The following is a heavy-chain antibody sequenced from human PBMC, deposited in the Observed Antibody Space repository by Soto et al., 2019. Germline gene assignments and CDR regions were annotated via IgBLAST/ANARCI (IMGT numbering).Heavy chain of an antibody. CDR2: IHNSGTS. J-gene: IGHJ4*02. CDR3: VREERIAAPQLDY. Sequence: SETLSLTCTVSGGSIKSSDYHWSWNRKSPAKGLEWIGYIHNSGTSFYNPSLRGRVTVTLDTSRSQFSLTLASVTAADTAVYYCVREERIAAPQLDYWGQGIPVTVSA. V-gene: IGHV4-30-4*01. D-gene: IGHD6-6*01. CDR1: GGSIKSSDYH.